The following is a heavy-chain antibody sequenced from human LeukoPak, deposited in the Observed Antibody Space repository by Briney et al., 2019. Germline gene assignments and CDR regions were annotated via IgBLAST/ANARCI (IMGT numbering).Heavy chain of an antibody. CDR1: GFTFSAYW. Sequence: GGSLRLSCAASGFTFSAYWMHWVCQAPGKGLVWVSRIKSDGGTNYADSVKGRFAISRDNAKKTVSLQMNSLRPEDTGVYYCARAPSEIGGYYPEYFRHWGQGTLVTVSS. CDR2: IKSDGGT. J-gene: IGHJ1*01. V-gene: IGHV3-74*01. D-gene: IGHD3-22*01. CDR3: ARAPSEIGGYYPEYFRH.